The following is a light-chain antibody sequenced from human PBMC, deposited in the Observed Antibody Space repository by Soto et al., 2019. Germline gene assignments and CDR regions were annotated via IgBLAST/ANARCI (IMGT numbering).Light chain of an antibody. V-gene: IGLV2-11*01. J-gene: IGLJ3*02. CDR1: SGDVGGYNF. CDR2: DVS. Sequence: QSALTQPRSVSGSPGQSVTISCTGTSGDVGGYNFVSWYQQHPGKVPTLVIFDVSHRPSGVPDRFSGSKSGHTASLTISGLPDEDEGDYYCGSYVCRDTWVFGGGTKL. CDR3: GSYVCRDTWV.